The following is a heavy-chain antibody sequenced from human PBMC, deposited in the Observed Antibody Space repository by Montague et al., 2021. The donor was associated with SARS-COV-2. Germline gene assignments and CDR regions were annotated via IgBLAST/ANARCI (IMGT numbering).Heavy chain of an antibody. D-gene: IGHD3-3*01. Sequence: SETLSLTCTVSGGSISSYYWSWIRQPPGKGLEWIGYSYYSGSTNXXPSLKSRVTISVDTSKNQFSLKLSSVSAADTAVYYCARVSDFWSGYYTAVGAFDIWGQGTMVTACS. CDR2: SYYSGST. CDR1: GGSISSYY. V-gene: IGHV4-59*01. CDR3: ARVSDFWSGYYTAVGAFDI. J-gene: IGHJ3*02.